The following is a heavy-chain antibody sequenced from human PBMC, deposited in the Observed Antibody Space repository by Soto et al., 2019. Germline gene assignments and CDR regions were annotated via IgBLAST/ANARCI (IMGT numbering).Heavy chain of an antibody. CDR2: IYSSGST. CDR3: ARDFSGNYAYNWFDP. Sequence: QVQLQESGPGLVKPSETLSLTCTVSGGSISSYYWSWIRQPPGKGLEWIGYIYSSGSTRYNPSLKSRVTMXXDXSXXQFSLKLSSVTAADTAVYYCARDFSGNYAYNWFDPWGQGILVTVSS. CDR1: GGSISSYY. D-gene: IGHD1-26*01. J-gene: IGHJ5*02. V-gene: IGHV4-59*01.